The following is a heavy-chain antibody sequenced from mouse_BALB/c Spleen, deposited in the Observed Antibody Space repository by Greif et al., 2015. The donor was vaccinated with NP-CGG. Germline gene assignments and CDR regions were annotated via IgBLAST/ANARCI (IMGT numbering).Heavy chain of an antibody. CDR2: ISSGSSTI. CDR1: GFTFSSFG. V-gene: IGHV5-17*02. CDR3: ASPYDYDREAFAY. J-gene: IGHJ3*01. Sequence: EVQRVESGGGLVQPGGSRKLPCAASGFTFSSFGMHWVRQAPEMGLEWVAYISSGSSTIYYADTVKGRFTISRDNPKNTLFLQMTSLRSEDTAMYYCASPYDYDREAFAYWGQGTLVTVSA. D-gene: IGHD2-4*01.